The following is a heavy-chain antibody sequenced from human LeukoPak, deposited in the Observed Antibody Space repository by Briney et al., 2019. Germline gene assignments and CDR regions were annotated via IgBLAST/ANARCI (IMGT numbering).Heavy chain of an antibody. V-gene: IGHV7-4-1*02. CDR1: GYSFTSYA. D-gene: IGHD2-21*02. CDR2: INTNTGNP. J-gene: IGHJ4*02. Sequence: ASVKVSCKASGYSFTSYAMNWVRQAPGQGLEWMGWINTNTGNPTYAQGFTGRFVFSLDTSVSTAYLQISSLKAEDTAVYYCARVVGCGGDCYSGISDYWGQGTLVTVSS. CDR3: ARVVGCGGDCYSGISDY.